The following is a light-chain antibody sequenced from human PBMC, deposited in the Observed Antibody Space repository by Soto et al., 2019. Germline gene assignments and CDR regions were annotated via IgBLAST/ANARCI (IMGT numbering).Light chain of an antibody. Sequence: QSALTQPPSASGSPGQSVTISCTGTSSDVGGYNYVSWYQQHPGKAPKLMIYEVSKRPSGVPDRFSGSKSGNTASLTVSGLQAEDEADYFCSLYSSNGSLIFGPGTKVTV. J-gene: IGLJ1*01. CDR3: SLYSSNGSLI. CDR1: SSDVGGYNY. CDR2: EVS. V-gene: IGLV2-8*01.